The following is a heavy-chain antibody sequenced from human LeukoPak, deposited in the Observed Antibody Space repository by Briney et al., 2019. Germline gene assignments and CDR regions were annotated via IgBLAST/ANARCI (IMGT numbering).Heavy chain of an antibody. D-gene: IGHD3-22*01. CDR1: GYTFTGYY. J-gene: IGHJ4*02. CDR2: INPNSGGT. CDR3: ARDRGHYDSTDY. V-gene: IGHV1-2*06. Sequence: ASVKVSCKASGYTFTGYYMHWVRQAPGQGLEWMGRINPNSGGTNYAQKFQGRVTMTRDTSISTAYMELSRLRSDDTAVYYCARDRGHYDSTDYWGQGTLVTVSS.